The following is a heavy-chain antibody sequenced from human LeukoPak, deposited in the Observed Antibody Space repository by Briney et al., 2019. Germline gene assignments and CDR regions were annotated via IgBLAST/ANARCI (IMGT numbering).Heavy chain of an antibody. CDR2: ICTSGTI. CDR3: ARGRDYSNSLDY. J-gene: IGHJ4*02. Sequence: SETLSLTCTVSGDSISSCYWSWIRQPAEKGLEWIGRICTSGTINYNPSLKNRVTMSVDTSKNQFSLKLTSVTAADTAVYYCARGRDYSNSLDYWGQGTLVTVSS. D-gene: IGHD6-6*01. V-gene: IGHV4-4*07. CDR1: GDSISSCY.